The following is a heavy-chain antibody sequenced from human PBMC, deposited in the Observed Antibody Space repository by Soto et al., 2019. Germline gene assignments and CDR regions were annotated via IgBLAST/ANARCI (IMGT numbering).Heavy chain of an antibody. CDR2: INPKSGGT. Sequence: ASVKVSCKASGYSFTDYHIHWVRQAPGQGLEWLGRINPKSGGTSTAQKLQGWVTMTTDTSISTASMELTRLTSDDTAIYYCARGDSTDCSNGVCSFFYNHDMDVWGQGTTVTVSS. CDR3: ARGDSTDCSNGVCSFFYNHDMDV. J-gene: IGHJ6*02. D-gene: IGHD2-8*01. V-gene: IGHV1-2*04. CDR1: GYSFTDYH.